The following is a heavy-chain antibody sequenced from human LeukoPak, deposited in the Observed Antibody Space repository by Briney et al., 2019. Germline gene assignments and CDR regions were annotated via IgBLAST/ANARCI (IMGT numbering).Heavy chain of an antibody. CDR1: GGSFSGYY. Sequence: PSETLSLTCAVYGGSFSGYYWSWIRQPPGKGLEWIGEINHSGSTNYNPSLKSRVTISVDTSKNQFSLKLSSVTAADMAVYYCARVRLAVTTSYYYYGMDVWGQGTTVTVSS. J-gene: IGHJ6*02. CDR3: ARVRLAVTTSYYYYGMDV. V-gene: IGHV4-34*01. CDR2: INHSGST. D-gene: IGHD4-11*01.